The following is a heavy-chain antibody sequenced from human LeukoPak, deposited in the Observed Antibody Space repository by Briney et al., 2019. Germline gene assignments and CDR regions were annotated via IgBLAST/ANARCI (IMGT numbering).Heavy chain of an antibody. Sequence: ASVKVSCKASGYTFTGYYMHWVRQAPGQGLEWMGWINPNSGGTNYARKFQGRVTMTRDTSISTAYMELSRLISDDTAVYYCARDTCGGDCQNYYYYGMDVWGQGTTVTVSS. CDR2: INPNSGGT. D-gene: IGHD2-21*02. CDR1: GYTFTGYY. CDR3: ARDTCGGDCQNYYYYGMDV. J-gene: IGHJ6*02. V-gene: IGHV1-2*02.